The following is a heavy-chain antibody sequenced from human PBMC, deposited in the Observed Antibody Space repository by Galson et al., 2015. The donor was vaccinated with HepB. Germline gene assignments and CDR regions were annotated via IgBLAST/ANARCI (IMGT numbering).Heavy chain of an antibody. D-gene: IGHD6-19*01. Sequence: SVKVSCKASGYTFTSYDINWVRQATGQGLEWMGWMNPNSGNTGYAQKFQGRVTMTRNTSISTAYMELSSLRSEDTAVYYCARSSKYSSGWYGYYYYYMDVWGKGTTVTVSS. V-gene: IGHV1-8*01. CDR1: GYTFTSYD. CDR3: ARSSKYSSGWYGYYYYYMDV. CDR2: MNPNSGNT. J-gene: IGHJ6*03.